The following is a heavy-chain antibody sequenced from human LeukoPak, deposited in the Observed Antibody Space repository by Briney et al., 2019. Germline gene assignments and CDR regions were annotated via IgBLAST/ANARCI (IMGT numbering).Heavy chain of an antibody. CDR1: GGSFSGYY. V-gene: IGHV4-34*01. J-gene: IGHJ4*02. CDR2: INHSRST. D-gene: IGHD7-27*01. CDR3: ARANRGSHYFDY. Sequence: PSETLSLTRAVYGGSFSGYYWSWIRQPPGKGLEWIGEINHSRSTNYNPSLKSRVTISVDTSKNQFSLKLSSVTAADTAVYYCARANRGSHYFDYWGQGTLVTVSS.